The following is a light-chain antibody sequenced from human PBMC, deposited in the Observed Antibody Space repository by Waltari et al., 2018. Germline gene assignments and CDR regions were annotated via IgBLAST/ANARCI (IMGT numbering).Light chain of an antibody. CDR2: AAS. CDR3: QQYKSYPLT. Sequence: DIQVTQSPSFLSASVGDRVTITCRASQGITSYLAWHQQKPGKAPKLLIYAASTLQSGGPSRFSGSGSGTEFTLTISSLQPEDFATYYCQQYKSYPLTFGGGTKV. J-gene: IGKJ4*01. V-gene: IGKV1-9*01. CDR1: QGITSY.